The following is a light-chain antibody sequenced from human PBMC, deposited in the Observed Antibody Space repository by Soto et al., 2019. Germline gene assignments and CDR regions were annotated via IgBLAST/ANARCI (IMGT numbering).Light chain of an antibody. CDR1: QSIVTY. V-gene: IGKV1-39*01. J-gene: IGKJ5*01. CDR2: TTS. Sequence: DIQMTQSPSSLSASVGDRVTITCRASQSIVTYLNWYQQQPGKAPKLLIHTTSTLQTGVPSRFRGSGSGTDFTLTITSLQPEDFAPYYCQQYITTPTFGQGTRLEIK. CDR3: QQYITTPT.